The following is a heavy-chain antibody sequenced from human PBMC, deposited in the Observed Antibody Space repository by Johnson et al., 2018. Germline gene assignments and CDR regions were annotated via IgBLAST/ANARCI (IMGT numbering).Heavy chain of an antibody. D-gene: IGHD3-22*01. CDR3: ARARVNYYYYGMDV. CDR2: IYYSAST. CDR1: GDSISSYY. J-gene: IGHJ6*02. V-gene: IGHV4-59*01. Sequence: QVQLQESGPGLVKPSETXSLTCTVSGDSISSYYWTWIRQPPGMGLEWIGYIYYSASTNYNPPLKSRVTISLDASRNQFSLRLTSVTAADTAVYYCARARVNYYYYGMDVWGQGTTVTVSS.